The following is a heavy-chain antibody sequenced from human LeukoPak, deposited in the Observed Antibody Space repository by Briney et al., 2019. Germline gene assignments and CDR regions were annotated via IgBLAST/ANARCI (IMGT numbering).Heavy chain of an antibody. CDR1: GGPFTSYY. CDR3: ARSPYGGNPLDY. D-gene: IGHD4-23*01. J-gene: IGHJ4*02. V-gene: IGHV4-59*01. Sequence: SETLSLTCTVSGGPFTSYYWNWLRQPPGKGLEGIGYISYRGRTNYNPCITSRGNISVDKTKNKFSLKLSSVTAADTAVYYCARSPYGGNPLDYWGQGTLVTVSS. CDR2: ISYRGRT.